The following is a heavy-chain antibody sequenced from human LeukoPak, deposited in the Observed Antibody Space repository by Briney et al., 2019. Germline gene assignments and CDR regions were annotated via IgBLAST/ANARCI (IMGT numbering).Heavy chain of an antibody. CDR2: ISSSSSYI. CDR3: ARARGWEPVFDY. J-gene: IGHJ4*02. Sequence: GGSLRLSCAASGFTFSSYSMNWVRQAPGKGLEWVSSISSSSSYIYYADSVKGRFTISRDNAKNSLYLQMNSLRAEDTAVYYCARARGWEPVFDYWGQGTLVTVSS. D-gene: IGHD4-23*01. V-gene: IGHV3-21*04. CDR1: GFTFSSYS.